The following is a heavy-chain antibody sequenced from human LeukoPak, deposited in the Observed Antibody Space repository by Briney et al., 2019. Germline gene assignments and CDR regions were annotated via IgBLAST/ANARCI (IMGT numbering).Heavy chain of an antibody. CDR3: ARQVIVVVITTGIDP. J-gene: IGHJ5*02. D-gene: IGHD3-22*01. V-gene: IGHV4-39*01. CDR2: IYYSGST. CDR1: VGSISSSSYY. Sequence: PSETLSLTCTVSVGSISSSSYYWGWIRQPPGKGLEWIGSIYYSGSTYYNPSLKSRVTIFVDTSKNQFSLKLSSVTAADTAVYYCARQVIVVVITTGIDPWGQGTLVTVSS.